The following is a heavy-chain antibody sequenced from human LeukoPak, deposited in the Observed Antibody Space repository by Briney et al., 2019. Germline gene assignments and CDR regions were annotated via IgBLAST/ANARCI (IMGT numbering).Heavy chain of an antibody. CDR3: TIGYRQGYCSGGSCYWSYYFDY. D-gene: IGHD2-15*01. CDR2: IKSKTDGGTT. J-gene: IGHJ4*02. CDR1: GFTFSSYW. Sequence: PGGSLRLSCAASGFTFSSYWMIWVRQAPGKGLEWVGRIKSKTDGGTTDYAAPVKGRFTISRDDSKNTLYLQMNSLKTEDTAVYYCTIGYRQGYCSGGSCYWSYYFDYWGQGTLVTVSS. V-gene: IGHV3-15*01.